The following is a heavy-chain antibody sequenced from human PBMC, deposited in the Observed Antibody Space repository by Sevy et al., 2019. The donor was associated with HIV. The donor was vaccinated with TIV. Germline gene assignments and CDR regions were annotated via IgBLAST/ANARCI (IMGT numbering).Heavy chain of an antibody. D-gene: IGHD6-13*01. V-gene: IGHV3-11*01. CDR2: ISSSGSTI. J-gene: IGHJ6*02. CDR1: GFTFSDYY. Sequence: GGSLRLSCAASGFTFSDYYMSWIRQAPGKGLEWVSYISSSGSTIYYADSVKGRFTISRDNAKNSLYLQMNSLRAEDTAVYYWARVSKKSSSWYSVYYYYGMDVWGQGTTVTVSS. CDR3: ARVSKKSSSWYSVYYYYGMDV.